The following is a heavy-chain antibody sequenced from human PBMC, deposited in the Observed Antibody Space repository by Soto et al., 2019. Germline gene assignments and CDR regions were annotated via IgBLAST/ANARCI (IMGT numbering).Heavy chain of an antibody. J-gene: IGHJ5*02. CDR3: AREKYSSSWFDP. CDR2: IIPIFGTA. D-gene: IGHD6-13*01. V-gene: IGHV1-69*06. Sequence: SSVKVSCKASGGTFSSYAISWVRQAPGQGLEWMGGIIPIFGTANYAQKFQGRVTITADKSTSTAYMELCSLRSEATAVYYCAREKYSSSWFDPWGQGNLVTVSS. CDR1: GGTFSSYA.